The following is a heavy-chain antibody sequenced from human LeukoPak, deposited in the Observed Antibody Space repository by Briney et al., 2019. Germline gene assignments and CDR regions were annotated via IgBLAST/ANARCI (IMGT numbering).Heavy chain of an antibody. Sequence: GSSLRLSCAASGFTFDDYAMHWVRQAPGQGLEWVSGIGFISDSQGYADSVRGRFTISRDNAKKSLYLQMNSLRPEDTALYYCAKDRAFSGGYDVFDIWGQGTMVTVSS. D-gene: IGHD1-26*01. CDR1: GFTFDDYA. V-gene: IGHV3-9*01. CDR2: IGFISDSQ. CDR3: AKDRAFSGGYDVFDI. J-gene: IGHJ3*02.